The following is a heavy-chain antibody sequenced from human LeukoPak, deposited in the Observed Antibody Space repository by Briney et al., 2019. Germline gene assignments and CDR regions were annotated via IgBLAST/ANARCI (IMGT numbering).Heavy chain of an antibody. CDR1: GFTVSSYY. CDR3: ARGLLVDY. Sequence: PGGSLRLSCAASGFTVSSYYMSWVRQAPGKGLEWVSVIYSDGSTYYADSMKGKFTIPRDNSKNTLYLQMHSLRVEDTAVYYCARGLLVDYWGQGTLVTVSS. CDR2: IYSDGST. V-gene: IGHV3-66*01. J-gene: IGHJ4*02.